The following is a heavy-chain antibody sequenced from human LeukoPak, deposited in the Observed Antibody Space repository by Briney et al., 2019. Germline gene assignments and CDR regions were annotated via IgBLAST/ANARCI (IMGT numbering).Heavy chain of an antibody. J-gene: IGHJ5*01. CDR2: VSYEGTIK. Sequence: GGSLRLSCAASGFTFSSYGMHWVRQAPGKGLEWVAVVSYEGTIKYYTDSAKGRFTISRDNSGNIISLQMNNLTTEDTATYYCAREKFDSWGQGALVTVSP. V-gene: IGHV3-33*05. CDR1: GFTFSSYG. CDR3: AREKFDS.